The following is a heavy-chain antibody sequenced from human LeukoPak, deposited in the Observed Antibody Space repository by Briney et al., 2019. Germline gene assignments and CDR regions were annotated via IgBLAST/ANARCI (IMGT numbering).Heavy chain of an antibody. CDR3: ARAQTDYYYMDV. CDR1: GYTFTGYY. J-gene: IGHJ6*03. V-gene: IGHV1-46*01. Sequence: ASVKVSCKASGYTFTGYYMHWVRQAPGQGLEWMGIINPSGGSTSYAQKFQGRVTMTRDTSTSTVYMELSSLRSEDTAVYYCARAQTDYYYMDVWGKGTTVTISS. D-gene: IGHD1-1*01. CDR2: INPSGGST.